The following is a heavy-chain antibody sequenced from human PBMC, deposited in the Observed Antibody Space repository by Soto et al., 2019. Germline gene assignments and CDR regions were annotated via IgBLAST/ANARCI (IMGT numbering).Heavy chain of an antibody. CDR1: GFTFSSYS. D-gene: IGHD5-18*01. J-gene: IGHJ4*02. V-gene: IGHV3-23*01. Sequence: GGSLRLSCAASGFTFSSYSMSWVRQAPGKGLEWVSAVTGSGGSTYYADSVKGRFTISRDNSKNTLYLQMNSLRAEDTAVYYCAKEGDLIGYNYGSCFDYWGQGTLVTVSS. CDR3: AKEGDLIGYNYGSCFDY. CDR2: VTGSGGST.